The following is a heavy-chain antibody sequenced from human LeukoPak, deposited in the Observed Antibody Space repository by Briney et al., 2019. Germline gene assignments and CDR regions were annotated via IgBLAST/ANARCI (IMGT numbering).Heavy chain of an antibody. Sequence: SETLSLTCSVSGGSISSHYWSWIRQSAGKGLEWIGRMYTSGSTDYNPSFQSRVTLSVDTSKNQFALRLTSVTAADTAVYFCARDRISVTDPPNWFDPWGQGTLVTVSS. J-gene: IGHJ5*02. D-gene: IGHD6-19*01. V-gene: IGHV4-4*07. CDR3: ARDRISVTDPPNWFDP. CDR2: MYTSGST. CDR1: GGSISSHY.